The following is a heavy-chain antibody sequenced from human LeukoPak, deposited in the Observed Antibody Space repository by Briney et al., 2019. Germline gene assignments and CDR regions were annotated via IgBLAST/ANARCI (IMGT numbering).Heavy chain of an antibody. CDR3: AIDRYSSGWYTFDY. CDR2: ISSSSSYI. D-gene: IGHD6-19*01. Sequence: PGGSLGLSCAASGFTFSNFGINWVRQAPGKGLEWVSSISSSSSYISYADSVKGRFTISRDNAKNSLDLQMNSLRAEDTAVYYCAIDRYSSGWYTFDYWGQGTLVTVSS. J-gene: IGHJ4*02. CDR1: GFTFSNFG. V-gene: IGHV3-21*01.